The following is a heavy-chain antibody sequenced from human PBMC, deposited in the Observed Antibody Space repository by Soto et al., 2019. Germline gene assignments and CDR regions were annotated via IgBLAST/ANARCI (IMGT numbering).Heavy chain of an antibody. D-gene: IGHD2-15*01. J-gene: IGHJ4*02. CDR3: GKVLVGATGHTDSDS. V-gene: IGHV4-39*01. Sequence: SETLSLTCTVSGGSIYRSGYYWGWIRQPPGRGLEWIGNIDYNGVTYSNPSLKSRVTVSRDTSKNQFSLKLTSVTAADTTLYYCGKVLVGATGHTDSDSWGPGTLVTVSS. CDR1: GGSIYRSGYY. CDR2: IDYNGVT.